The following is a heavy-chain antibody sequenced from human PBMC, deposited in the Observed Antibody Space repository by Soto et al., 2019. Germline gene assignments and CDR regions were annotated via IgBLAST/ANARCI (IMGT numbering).Heavy chain of an antibody. CDR2: IWYDGSNK. Sequence: PGGSLRLSCAASGFTFSSYGMHWVRQAPGKGLEWVAVIWYDGSNKYYADSMKGRFTISRDNSKNTLYLQMNSLRAEDTAVYYCARAYCSGGSCYMYYFDYWGQGTLVTVSS. J-gene: IGHJ4*02. D-gene: IGHD2-15*01. CDR1: GFTFSSYG. V-gene: IGHV3-33*01. CDR3: ARAYCSGGSCYMYYFDY.